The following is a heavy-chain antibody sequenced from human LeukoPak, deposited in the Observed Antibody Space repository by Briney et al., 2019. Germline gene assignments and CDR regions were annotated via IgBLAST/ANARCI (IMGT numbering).Heavy chain of an antibody. Sequence: SETLSLTCTVSGGSISSGSYYWSWIRQPAGKGLEWIGRIYTSRNTNYTPSLKSPVTIAISTSQNHFSLKPISVTAAATDDYSSARTTEAHSWRTRYYDFYMDVWGKGTTVTVSS. D-gene: IGHD6-13*01. CDR3: ARTTEAHSWRTRYYDFYMDV. J-gene: IGHJ6*03. CDR1: GGSISSGSYY. V-gene: IGHV4-61*02. CDR2: IYTSRNT.